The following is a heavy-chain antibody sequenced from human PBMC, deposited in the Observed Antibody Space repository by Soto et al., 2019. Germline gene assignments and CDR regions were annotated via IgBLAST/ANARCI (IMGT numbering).Heavy chain of an antibody. CDR3: ARATVGTYYFDY. CDR1: GFTFSNYG. D-gene: IGHD3-16*01. CDR2: ISYDGSSK. Sequence: GGSLRLSCAASGFTFSNYGIHWVRQAPGKGLEWVAVISYDGSSKDYADSVKGRFTISRDNSKNTLYLQMNSLRIEDTAVYYCARATVGTYYFDYWGQGA. J-gene: IGHJ4*02. V-gene: IGHV3-30*03.